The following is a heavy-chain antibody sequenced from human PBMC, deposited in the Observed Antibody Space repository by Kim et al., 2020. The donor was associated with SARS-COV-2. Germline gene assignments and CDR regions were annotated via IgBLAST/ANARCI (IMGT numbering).Heavy chain of an antibody. Sequence: GGSLRLSCAASGFTFSSYSMNWVRQAPGKGLEWVSYISSSSSTIYYADAVKGRFTISSDNAKNSLYLQMNILRAEDTAVDYCARLDGWVCQIFWGQGRMV. V-gene: IGHV3-48*01. J-gene: IGHJ3*01. CDR1: GFTFSSYS. CDR2: ISSSSSTI. D-gene: IGHD3-10*01. CDR3: ARLDGWVCQIF.